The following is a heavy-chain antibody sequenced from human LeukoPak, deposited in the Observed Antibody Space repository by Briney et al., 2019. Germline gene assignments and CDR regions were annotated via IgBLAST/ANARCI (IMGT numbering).Heavy chain of an antibody. CDR3: ARTRADGGYDFWSGYYYYYYMDV. V-gene: IGHV4-39*07. CDR2: IYYSGST. D-gene: IGHD3-3*01. J-gene: IGHJ6*03. Sequence: SETLSLTCTVSGGSISSSSYYWGWIRQPPGTGLEWIGSIYYSGSTYYNPSLKSRVTISVDTSKNQFSLKLSSVTAADTAVYYCARTRADGGYDFWSGYYYYYYMDVWGKGTTVTVSS. CDR1: GGSISSSSYY.